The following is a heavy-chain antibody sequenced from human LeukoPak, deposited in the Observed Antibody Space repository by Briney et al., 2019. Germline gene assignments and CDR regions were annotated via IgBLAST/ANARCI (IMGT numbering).Heavy chain of an antibody. Sequence: GASVKVSCKASGYTFTSYYTHWVRQAPGQGLEWMGLIGPSGGNTNYAQNFQGRVTMTTDTSTSTTYMELRSLRSDDTAVYYCARGGEMATNYFDYWGQGTLVTVSS. CDR3: ARGGEMATNYFDY. V-gene: IGHV1-46*01. J-gene: IGHJ4*02. CDR1: GYTFTSYY. CDR2: IGPSGGNT. D-gene: IGHD5-24*01.